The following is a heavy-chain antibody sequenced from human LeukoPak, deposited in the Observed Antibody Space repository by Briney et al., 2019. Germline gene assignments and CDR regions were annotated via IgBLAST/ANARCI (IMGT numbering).Heavy chain of an antibody. Sequence: PGGSLRLSCAASGFTVSSNYMSWVRQAPGKGLEWVSVIYSGASTYYADSVKGRFTISRDKSKNTLYLQMNSLRAEDTAMYFCARGTWLNKLFDYWGQGTLVTVSS. D-gene: IGHD1/OR15-1a*01. J-gene: IGHJ4*02. CDR2: IYSGAST. V-gene: IGHV3-66*01. CDR3: ARGTWLNKLFDY. CDR1: GFTVSSNY.